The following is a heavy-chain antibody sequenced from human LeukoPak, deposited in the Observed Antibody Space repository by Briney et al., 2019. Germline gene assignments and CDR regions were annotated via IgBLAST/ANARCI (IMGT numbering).Heavy chain of an antibody. J-gene: IGHJ4*02. CDR2: IRNDGSNK. D-gene: IGHD2-2*01. CDR1: GFTFSNYG. Sequence: PGGSLRLSCAASGFTFSNYGMHWVRQVPGKGLEWVAFIRNDGSNKYYADSVKGRFTISRDNSKNTLYLQMNSLRAEDTAVYYCAGGHVVEDYWGQGTLVTVSS. V-gene: IGHV3-30*02. CDR3: AGGHVVEDY.